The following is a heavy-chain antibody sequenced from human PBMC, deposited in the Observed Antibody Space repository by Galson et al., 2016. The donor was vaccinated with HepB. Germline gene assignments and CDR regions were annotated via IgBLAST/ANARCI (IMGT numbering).Heavy chain of an antibody. CDR1: GYTFTSYW. V-gene: IGHV5-51*01. CDR2: IYPGDSDS. Sequence: QSGAEVTKPGESLKISCKASGYTFTSYWIGWVRQMPGKGLEWMGIIYPGDSDSRYSPSFQGQVTISADKSSSTAYLQWTSLKASDTAMYYCAPLRRGYSNYDNYYYDYGMDVWGQGTTVTVSS. CDR3: APLRRGYSNYDNYYYDYGMDV. D-gene: IGHD4-11*01. J-gene: IGHJ6*02.